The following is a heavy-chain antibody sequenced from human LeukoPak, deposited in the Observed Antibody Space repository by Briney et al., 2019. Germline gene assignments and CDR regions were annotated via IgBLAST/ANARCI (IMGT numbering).Heavy chain of an antibody. V-gene: IGHV3-21*01. J-gene: IGHJ4*02. CDR1: GFTFSSYS. CDR3: ARVIDYYDSSGYYGSLFDY. D-gene: IGHD3-22*01. CDR2: ISSSSSYI. Sequence: GGSLRLSCAASGFTFSSYSMNWVRQAPGKGLEWVSSISSSSSYIYYADSVKGRFTISRDNAKNSLYLQMNSLRAEDTAVYYCARVIDYYDSSGYYGSLFDYWGQGTLVTVSS.